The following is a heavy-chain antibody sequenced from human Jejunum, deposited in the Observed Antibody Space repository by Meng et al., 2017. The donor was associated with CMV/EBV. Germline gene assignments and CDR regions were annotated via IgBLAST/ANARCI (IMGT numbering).Heavy chain of an antibody. CDR3: AKDTTPDSRFNFDR. V-gene: IGHV3-23*03. CDR2: IYTGSTAR. J-gene: IGHJ4*02. CDR1: GFAFSKYS. D-gene: IGHD1-1*01. Sequence: GFAFSKYSMNWVRQTPGKGLEWVSIIYTGSTARYYADSVKGRFTISRDDSKNTLYLQMNSLRAEDTAVYYCAKDTTPDSRFNFDRWGQGTPVTVSS.